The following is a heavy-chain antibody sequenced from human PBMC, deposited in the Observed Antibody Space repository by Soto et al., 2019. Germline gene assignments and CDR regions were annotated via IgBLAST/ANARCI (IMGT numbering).Heavy chain of an antibody. CDR2: IIPIFGTA. CDR1: GGTFSSYA. V-gene: IGHV1-69*13. CDR3: ARDLYYYDSSGYYSYYYYYYGMDV. J-gene: IGHJ6*02. Sequence: GASVKVSCKASGGTFSSYAISWVRQAPGQGLEWMGGIIPIFGTANYAQKFQGRVTITADESTSTAYMELSSLRSEDTAVYYCARDLYYYDSSGYYSYYYYYYGMDVWGQGTTVTVSS. D-gene: IGHD3-22*01.